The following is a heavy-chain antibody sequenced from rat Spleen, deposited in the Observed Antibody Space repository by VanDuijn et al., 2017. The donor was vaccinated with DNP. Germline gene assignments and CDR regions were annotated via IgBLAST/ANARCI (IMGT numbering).Heavy chain of an antibody. V-gene: IGHV5-27*01. J-gene: IGHJ2*01. CDR2: ISPSGGST. CDR1: GFTFSDYY. D-gene: IGHD3-8*01. Sequence: EVQLVESDGGLVQPGRSLKLSCAASGFTFSDYYMAWVRQAPKKGLEWVASISPSGGSTYYRDSVKGRFSHSSDNAKSTLYLQVNSLRSEDTATYYCTSNPHIRTAAPFDYWGQGVMVTVSS. CDR3: TSNPHIRTAAPFDY.